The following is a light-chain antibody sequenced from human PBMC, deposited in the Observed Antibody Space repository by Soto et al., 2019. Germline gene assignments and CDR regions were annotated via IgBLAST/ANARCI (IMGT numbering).Light chain of an antibody. CDR3: QQTYSTLNS. Sequence: DIPVTQSPSSLSASVGDRVTITCRASQSIRPYLNWYQQRPGKPPKLLIHTASTLQTGVPSRFSGSGSGTDFTLTISSLQPEDFATYYCQQTYSTLNSFGQGTKLEIK. J-gene: IGKJ2*03. CDR1: QSIRPY. CDR2: TAS. V-gene: IGKV1-39*01.